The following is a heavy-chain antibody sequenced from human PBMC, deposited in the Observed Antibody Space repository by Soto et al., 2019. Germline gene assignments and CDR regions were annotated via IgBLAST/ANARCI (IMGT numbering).Heavy chain of an antibody. Sequence: PSETLSLTCSVSGGSVSSYYWSWIRQPAGKRLEWIGRIYTGGSTNYNPSLKSRVTMSVDTSKNQFSLRLTSVTAADTAVYYCARASVGPPGGGSWTMPFDFWGQGTLVTVSS. CDR3: ARASVGPPGGGSWTMPFDF. J-gene: IGHJ4*02. V-gene: IGHV4-4*07. D-gene: IGHD2-15*01. CDR2: IYTGGST. CDR1: GGSVSSYY.